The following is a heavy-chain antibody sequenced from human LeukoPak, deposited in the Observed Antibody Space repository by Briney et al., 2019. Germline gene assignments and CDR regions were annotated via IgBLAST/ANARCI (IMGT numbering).Heavy chain of an antibody. Sequence: ASVKVSCKASGYTFTNYYMRWVRQAPGQGLEWMGIINPNSGSTTYAQKVQGRVTMTRDTSTSTVYMELSSLRSEDTAVYYCAVLITATPWWGQGTLVTVSS. CDR2: INPNSGST. CDR1: GYTFTNYY. CDR3: AVLITATPW. V-gene: IGHV1-46*01. D-gene: IGHD1-7*01. J-gene: IGHJ4*02.